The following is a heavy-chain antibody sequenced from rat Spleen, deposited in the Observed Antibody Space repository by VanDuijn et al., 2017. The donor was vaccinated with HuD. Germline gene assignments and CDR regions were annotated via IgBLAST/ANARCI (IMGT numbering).Heavy chain of an antibody. CDR1: GFTFSDYN. CDR3: ASLNYGGSPDY. CDR2: ITYDGSNT. D-gene: IGHD1-11*01. J-gene: IGHJ2*01. Sequence: EVQLVESGGGLVQPGRSLRLSCAASGFTFSDYNMAWVRQAPRKGLEWVAIITYDGSNTYYRDSVMGPFTISRDNAESTLYLQMDSLRSEDMASYYCASLNYGGSPDYWGQGVMVTVSS. V-gene: IGHV5-7*01.